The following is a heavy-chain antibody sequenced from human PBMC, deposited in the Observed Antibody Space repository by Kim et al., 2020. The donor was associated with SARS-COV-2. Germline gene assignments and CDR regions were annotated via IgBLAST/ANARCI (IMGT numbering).Heavy chain of an antibody. V-gene: IGHV4-39*07. CDR3: ARDYYGSGSYSPFDY. CDR1: GCSISSSSYY. J-gene: IGHJ4*02. D-gene: IGHD3-10*01. Sequence: SETLSLTCTVSGCSISSSSYYWGWLRQPPGKGLEWIGCSYYSGCTSYNPSLKSRVTISVDTSKNQFSLKLSSVTAADTAVYYCARDYYGSGSYSPFDYWGQGSLVTVSS. CDR2: SYYSGCT.